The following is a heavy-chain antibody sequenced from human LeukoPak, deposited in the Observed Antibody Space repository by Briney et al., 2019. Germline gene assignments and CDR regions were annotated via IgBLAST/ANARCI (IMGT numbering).Heavy chain of an antibody. CDR3: ARVRGVVIIPYFDY. CDR1: GGSISSSSYY. Sequence: SETLSLTCTVSGGSISSSSYYWGWIRQPPGKGLEWIGYIYYSGSTNYNPSLKSRVTISVDTSKNQFSLKLSSVTAADTAVYYCARVRGVVIIPYFDYWGQGTLVTVSS. CDR2: IYYSGST. J-gene: IGHJ4*02. V-gene: IGHV4-61*05. D-gene: IGHD3-3*01.